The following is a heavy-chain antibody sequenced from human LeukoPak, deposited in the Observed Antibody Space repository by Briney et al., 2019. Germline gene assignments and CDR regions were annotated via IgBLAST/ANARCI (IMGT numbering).Heavy chain of an antibody. D-gene: IGHD3-22*01. CDR3: ARVGGVLVVIGPFDY. CDR1: GSSISSGYY. CDR2: VYHSGST. Sequence: SETLSLTCTVPGSSISSGYYWGWIRQPPGKGLEWIGAVYHSGSTSYNPSLKSRFTISVDTSKNQFSLKLTSVTAADTAVYSCARVGGVLVVIGPFDYWGQGTLVTVSS. J-gene: IGHJ4*02. V-gene: IGHV4-38-2*02.